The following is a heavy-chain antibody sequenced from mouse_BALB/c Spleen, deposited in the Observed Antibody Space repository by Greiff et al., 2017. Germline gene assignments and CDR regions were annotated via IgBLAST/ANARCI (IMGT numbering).Heavy chain of an antibody. D-gene: IGHD2-4*01. Sequence: VQLQQSGTVLARPGASVKMSCKASGYSFTSYWMHWVKQRPGQGLEWIGWIYPGNVNTKYNEKFKGKATLTADKSSSTAYMQLSSLTSEDSAVYFCARWGDYDGAWFAYWGQGTLVTVSA. CDR2: IYPGNVNT. J-gene: IGHJ3*01. CDR1: GYSFTSYW. V-gene: IGHV1S56*01. CDR3: ARWGDYDGAWFAY.